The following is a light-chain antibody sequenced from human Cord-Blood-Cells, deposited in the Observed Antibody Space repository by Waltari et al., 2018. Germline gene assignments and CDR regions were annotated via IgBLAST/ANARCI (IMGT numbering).Light chain of an antibody. CDR2: EVS. V-gene: IGLV2-14*01. CDR1: SSDVGGYNF. J-gene: IGLJ2*01. CDR3: SSYTSSSTLV. Sequence: QSALTQPASVSGSPGQSITLSRTGTSSDVGGYNFVPWYQQPPGKAPKLMIYEVSKRPSGVSNRFSGSKSGNTASLTISGLQAEDEADYYCSSYTSSSTLVFGGGTKLTVL.